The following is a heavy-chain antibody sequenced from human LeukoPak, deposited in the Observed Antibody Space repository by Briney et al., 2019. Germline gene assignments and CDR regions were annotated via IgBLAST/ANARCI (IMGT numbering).Heavy chain of an antibody. CDR1: GGSISSYY. Sequence: PSETLSLTCTVSGGSISSYYWSWIRQPPGKGLEWIGYIYYSGSTNYNPSLKSRVTISVDTSKNQFSLKLSSVTAADTAVYYCARTRSQLVLFDYWGQGTLVTVSS. J-gene: IGHJ4*02. D-gene: IGHD6-13*01. V-gene: IGHV4-59*01. CDR3: ARTRSQLVLFDY. CDR2: IYYSGST.